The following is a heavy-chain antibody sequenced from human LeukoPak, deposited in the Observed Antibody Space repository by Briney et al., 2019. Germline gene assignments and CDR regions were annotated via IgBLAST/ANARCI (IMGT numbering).Heavy chain of an antibody. D-gene: IGHD5-12*01. CDR2: IYYSGST. Sequence: PSETLSLTCTVSGGSISSSSYYWGWIRQPPGKGLEWIGSIYYSGSTYYNPSLKSRVTISVDTSKNQFSLKLSSVTAADTAVYYCARHVLGTRAFDIWGQGTMVTVSS. J-gene: IGHJ3*02. V-gene: IGHV4-39*01. CDR3: ARHVLGTRAFDI. CDR1: GGSISSSSYY.